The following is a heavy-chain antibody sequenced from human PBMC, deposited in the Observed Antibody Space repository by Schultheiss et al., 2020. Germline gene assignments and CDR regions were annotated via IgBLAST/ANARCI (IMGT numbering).Heavy chain of an antibody. Sequence: GGSLRLSCAASGFSFSSYWMSWVRRAPGKGLEWVANIKQDGSEKYYVDSVKGRFTISRDNSKNTLYLQMNSLRAEDTALYYCAKGGSDIVATNTDHWGEGDLVTVSS. CDR2: IKQDGSEK. CDR1: GFSFSSYW. J-gene: IGHJ5*02. D-gene: IGHD5-12*01. V-gene: IGHV3-7*03. CDR3: AKGGSDIVATNTDH.